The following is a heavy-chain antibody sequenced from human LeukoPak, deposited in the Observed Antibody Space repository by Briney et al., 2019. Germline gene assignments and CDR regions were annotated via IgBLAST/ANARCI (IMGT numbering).Heavy chain of an antibody. Sequence: ASVKVSCKASGYTFTSYDINWVRQATGQGLEWMGWINTNTGNPTYAQGFTGRFVFSLDTSVSTAYLEISSLKAEDTAVYYCARVGVPMIWYYFDYWGQGTLVTVSS. D-gene: IGHD3/OR15-3a*01. CDR2: INTNTGNP. V-gene: IGHV7-4-1*02. CDR1: GYTFTSYD. CDR3: ARVGVPMIWYYFDY. J-gene: IGHJ4*02.